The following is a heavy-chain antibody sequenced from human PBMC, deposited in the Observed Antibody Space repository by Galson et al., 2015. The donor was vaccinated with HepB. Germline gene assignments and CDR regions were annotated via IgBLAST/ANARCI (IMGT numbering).Heavy chain of an antibody. D-gene: IGHD4-17*01. Sequence: SLRLACAASGFTFSSYEMNWVRQAPGKGLEGVSYISGSGSTIYYADSVKGRFTISRDNAKNSLYLQMNSLRAEDTAVYYCARDQDGDYVTGWFDPWGQGTLVTVSS. J-gene: IGHJ5*02. CDR1: GFTFSSYE. V-gene: IGHV3-48*03. CDR2: ISGSGSTI. CDR3: ARDQDGDYVTGWFDP.